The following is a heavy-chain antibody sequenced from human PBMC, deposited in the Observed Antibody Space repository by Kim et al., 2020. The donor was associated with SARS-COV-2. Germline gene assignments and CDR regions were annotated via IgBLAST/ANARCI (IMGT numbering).Heavy chain of an antibody. J-gene: IGHJ6*02. Sequence: SETLSLTCTVSGGSISSSSYYWGWIRQPPGKGLEWIGSIYYSGSTYYNPSLKSRVTISVDTSKNQFSLKLSSVTAADTAVYYCASGSSGWYGGRYYYYGMDVWCQGTTVTVSS. D-gene: IGHD6-19*01. CDR2: IYYSGST. V-gene: IGHV4-39*01. CDR1: GGSISSSSYY. CDR3: ASGSSGWYGGRYYYYGMDV.